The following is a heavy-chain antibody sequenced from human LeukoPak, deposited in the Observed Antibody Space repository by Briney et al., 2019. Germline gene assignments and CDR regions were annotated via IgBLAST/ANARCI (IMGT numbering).Heavy chain of an antibody. CDR3: ARIRKGGNSVRWLDY. Sequence: PSETLSLNCTVSGGSINSGGFYWSWIRQHPGKGLEWIGYIYYSGSTYYNPSLKSRVAISVDTSKNQFSLKLSSVTAADTAMYYCARIRKGGNSVRWLDYWGQGTLVTVSS. CDR2: IYYSGST. J-gene: IGHJ4*02. D-gene: IGHD4-23*01. V-gene: IGHV4-31*03. CDR1: GGSINSGGFY.